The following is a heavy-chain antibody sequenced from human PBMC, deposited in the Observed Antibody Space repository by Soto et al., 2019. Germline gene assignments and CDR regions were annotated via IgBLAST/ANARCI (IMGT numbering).Heavy chain of an antibody. J-gene: IGHJ4*02. CDR3: ARAKLCNTLSCPHSFDT. Sequence: QVQLQESGPGLVNTSGTLSLTCGVSGGSINTNNLWSWLRQPPGQGLEWIAEVYHSGSSNYNPSLKSRLSISVDTSKNQFSLRLTSVTAADSAVYYCARAKLCNTLSCPHSFDTWGQGTLVSVSS. D-gene: IGHD2-2*01. CDR1: GGSINTNNL. V-gene: IGHV4-4*02. CDR2: VYHSGSS.